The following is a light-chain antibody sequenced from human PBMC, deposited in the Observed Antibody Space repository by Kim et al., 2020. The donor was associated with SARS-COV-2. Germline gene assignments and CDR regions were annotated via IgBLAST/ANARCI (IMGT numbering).Light chain of an antibody. CDR3: QSADSSGTYVV. J-gene: IGLJ2*01. Sequence: PGQTARITCSGDALPKQYAYWYQQKPGQAPVLVIYNDSERPSGIPERFSGSSSGTTVTLTISGVQAEDEADYYCQSADSSGTYVVFGGGTQLTVL. CDR1: ALPKQY. CDR2: NDS. V-gene: IGLV3-25*03.